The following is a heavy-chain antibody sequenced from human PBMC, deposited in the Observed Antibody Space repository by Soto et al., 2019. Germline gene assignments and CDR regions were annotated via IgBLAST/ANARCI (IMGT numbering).Heavy chain of an antibody. J-gene: IGHJ4*02. Sequence: GGSLRLSCAASGFTFSYAWMSWVRQAPGEGLEWVGRIKSKTDGGTTDYAAPVKGRFTISRDDSKNTLFLQMNSLITEDTAVYYCTTDYDSRGSSLVYFDYWGQGTLVTVSS. V-gene: IGHV3-15*01. CDR3: TTDYDSRGSSLVYFDY. CDR2: IKSKTDGGTT. D-gene: IGHD3-22*01. CDR1: GFTFSYAW.